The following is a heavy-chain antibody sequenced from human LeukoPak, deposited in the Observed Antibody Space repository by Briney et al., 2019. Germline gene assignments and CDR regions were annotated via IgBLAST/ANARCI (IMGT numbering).Heavy chain of an antibody. J-gene: IGHJ4*02. CDR3: AKWKYINSGMDDY. CDR2: ISGSGDNT. D-gene: IGHD5-18*01. Sequence: GGSLRLSCTASGFTINNNYMSWVRQVPGKGLEWVSVISGSGDNTYYADSVKGRFTISRDNSKNMLYLQMNSLRAEDTAVYYCAKWKYINSGMDDYWGQGTLVTVSS. CDR1: GFTINNNY. V-gene: IGHV3-23*01.